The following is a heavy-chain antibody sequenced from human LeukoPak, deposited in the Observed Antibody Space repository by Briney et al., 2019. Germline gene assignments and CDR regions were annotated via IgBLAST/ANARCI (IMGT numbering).Heavy chain of an antibody. CDR2: IYYSGST. J-gene: IGHJ4*02. V-gene: IGHV4-59*01. D-gene: IGHD6-13*01. Sequence: SETLSLTCTVSGGSISSYYWSRVRQPPGKGLEWIGYIYYSGSTNYNPSPKSRVTISVDTSKNQFSLRLSSVTAADTAVYYCARVTGYVMEDYFDYWGQGTLVTVSS. CDR3: ARVTGYVMEDYFDY. CDR1: GGSISSYY.